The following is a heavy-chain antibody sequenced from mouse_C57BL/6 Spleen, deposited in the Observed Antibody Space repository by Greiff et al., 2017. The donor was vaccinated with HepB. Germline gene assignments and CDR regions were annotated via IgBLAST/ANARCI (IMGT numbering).Heavy chain of an antibody. J-gene: IGHJ3*01. D-gene: IGHD1-1*01. CDR3: ARNYGSSYGAWFAY. CDR2: IYPGSGNT. Sequence: VQLQQSGAELVRPGASVKLSCKASGYTFTDYYINWVKQRPGQGLEWIARIYPGSGNTYYNEKFKGKATLTAEKSSSTAYMQLSSLTSEDSAVYFCARNYGSSYGAWFAYWGQRTLVTVSA. V-gene: IGHV1-76*01. CDR1: GYTFTDYY.